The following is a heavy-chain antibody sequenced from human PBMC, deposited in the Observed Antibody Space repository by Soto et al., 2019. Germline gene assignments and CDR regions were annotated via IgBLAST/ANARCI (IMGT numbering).Heavy chain of an antibody. CDR1: GFTFSSYG. Sequence: PGGSVRLSCAASGFTFSSYGMHWVRQAPGKGLEWVAVISYDGSNKYYADSVKGRFTISRDNSKNTLYLQMNSLRAEDTAVYYCAKGRVDDSSGYYFMWGPGEEKYYFDYWGQGTLVTVSS. D-gene: IGHD3-22*01. J-gene: IGHJ4*02. CDR2: ISYDGSNK. V-gene: IGHV3-30*18. CDR3: AKGRVDDSSGYYFMWGPGEEKYYFDY.